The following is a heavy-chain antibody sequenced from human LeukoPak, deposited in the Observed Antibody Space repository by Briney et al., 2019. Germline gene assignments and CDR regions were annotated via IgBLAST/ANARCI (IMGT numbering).Heavy chain of an antibody. CDR3: VRDEAVGGY. CDR1: GGTFSSYA. J-gene: IGHJ4*02. V-gene: IGHV1-69*04. Sequence: GSSVKVSCKASGGTFSSYAISWVRQAPGQGLEWMGRIIPIFGIANYAQKFQGRVTITADKSTSTAYMELSSLRSEDTAVYYCVRDEAVGGYWGQGTLVTVSS. CDR2: IIPIFGIA. D-gene: IGHD3-16*01.